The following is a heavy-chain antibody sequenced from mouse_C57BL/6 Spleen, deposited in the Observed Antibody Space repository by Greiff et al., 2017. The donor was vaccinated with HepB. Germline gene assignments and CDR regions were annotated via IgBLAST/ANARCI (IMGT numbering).Heavy chain of an antibody. J-gene: IGHJ1*03. V-gene: IGHV1-82*01. CDR3: ARPYSNLGYWYFDV. CDR1: GYAFSSSW. CDR2: IYPGDGDT. D-gene: IGHD2-5*01. Sequence: QVQLQQSGPELVKPGASVKISCKASGYAFSSSWMNWVKQRPGKGLEWIGRIYPGDGDTNYNGKFKGKATLTADKSSSTAYMQLSSLTSEDSAVYFCARPYSNLGYWYFDVWGTGTTVTVSS.